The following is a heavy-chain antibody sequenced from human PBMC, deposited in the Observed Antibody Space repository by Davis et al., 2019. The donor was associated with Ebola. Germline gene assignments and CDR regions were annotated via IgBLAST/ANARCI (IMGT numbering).Heavy chain of an antibody. Sequence: PSETLSLTCAVYGGSFSGYYWSWIRQPPGKGLEWIGEINHSGSTNYNPSLKSRVTISVDTSKNQFSLKLSSVTAADTAVYYCARGWGDYGYYYYYGMDVWGQGTTVTVSS. CDR3: ARGWGDYGYYYYYGMDV. CDR1: GGSFSGYY. D-gene: IGHD4-17*01. J-gene: IGHJ6*02. V-gene: IGHV4-34*01. CDR2: INHSGST.